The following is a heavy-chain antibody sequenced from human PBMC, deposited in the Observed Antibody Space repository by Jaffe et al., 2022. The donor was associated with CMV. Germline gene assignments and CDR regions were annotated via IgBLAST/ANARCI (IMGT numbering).Heavy chain of an antibody. CDR1: GGSISSSSYY. Sequence: QLQLQESGPGLVKPSETLSLTCTVSGGSISSSSYYWGWIRQPPGKGLEWIGSIYYSGSTYYNPSLKSRVTISVDTSKNQFSLKLSSVTAADTAVYYCASEVPRGLWDYYGMDVWGQGTTVTVSS. CDR3: ASEVPRGLWDYYGMDV. CDR2: IYYSGST. J-gene: IGHJ6*02. D-gene: IGHD5-18*01. V-gene: IGHV4-39*01.